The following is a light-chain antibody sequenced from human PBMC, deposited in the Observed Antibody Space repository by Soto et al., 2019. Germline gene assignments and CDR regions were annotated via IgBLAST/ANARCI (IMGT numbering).Light chain of an antibody. CDR1: QSVSSS. CDR2: DAS. CDR3: QQRFDWPPMFT. V-gene: IGKV3-11*01. Sequence: EIVLTQSPATLSLSPGERATLSCRASQSVSSSLSWYQQKPGQPPRLLIYDASNRATGIPARFSGRGSGTDFTLTISSLEPEDFAVYYCQQRFDWPPMFTFGPGTRVDIK. J-gene: IGKJ3*01.